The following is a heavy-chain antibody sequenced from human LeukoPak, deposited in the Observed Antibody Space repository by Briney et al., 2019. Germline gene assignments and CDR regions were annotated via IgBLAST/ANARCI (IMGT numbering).Heavy chain of an antibody. J-gene: IGHJ6*02. CDR3: ASVAGPYYYYYYGMDV. D-gene: IGHD6-19*01. V-gene: IGHV3-7*03. CDR1: GITFSSYW. Sequence: GGSLRLSCAASGITFSSYWMSWVRQAQGKGLEWVANIKQDGSEKYYVDSVKGRFTISRDNAKKSLYLQMSSLRAEDTAVYYCASVAGPYYYYYYGMDVWGQGTTVTVSS. CDR2: IKQDGSEK.